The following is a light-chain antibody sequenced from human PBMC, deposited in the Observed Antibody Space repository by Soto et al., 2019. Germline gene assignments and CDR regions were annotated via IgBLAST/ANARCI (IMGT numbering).Light chain of an antibody. CDR3: QQYNNRPPIT. CDR1: QSVGSN. V-gene: IGKV3D-15*01. J-gene: IGKJ5*01. CDR2: GAS. Sequence: EIVRTQSPVTLSVSPGERATLSCRASQSVGSNLAWYQQRPGQAPRLLIYGASTRATGLPVRFSGSGSGTEFTLTISGLQSEDFGVYLCQQYNNRPPITFGQGTRLEIK.